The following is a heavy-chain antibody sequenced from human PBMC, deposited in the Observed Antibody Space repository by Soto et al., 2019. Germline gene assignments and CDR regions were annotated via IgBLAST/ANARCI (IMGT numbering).Heavy chain of an antibody. CDR3: ARDYPHYYDSSGYYSLGFDY. J-gene: IGHJ4*02. CDR1: GGTFSSYA. D-gene: IGHD3-22*01. Sequence: ASVKVSCKASGGTFSSYAISWVRQAPGQGLEWMGGIIPNSGGTNYAQKFQGWVTMTRDTSISTAYMELSRLRSDDTAVYYCARDYPHYYDSSGYYSLGFDYWGQGTLVTVSS. V-gene: IGHV1-2*04. CDR2: IIPNSGGT.